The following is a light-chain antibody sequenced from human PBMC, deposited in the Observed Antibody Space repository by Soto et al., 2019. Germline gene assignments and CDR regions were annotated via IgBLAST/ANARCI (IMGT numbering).Light chain of an antibody. CDR2: DGS. V-gene: IGLV2-23*01. CDR1: STDVGTYNH. CDR3: RSYASSSTFKV. Sequence: QSVLTQPASVSGSPGQSITISCTGTSTDVGTYNHVPWYQQHPGKAPKLMIYDGSKRPSGVPNRFSGSKSGNTASLAITGLQAEDEADYYCRSYASSSTFKVFGAGTKVTVL. J-gene: IGLJ1*01.